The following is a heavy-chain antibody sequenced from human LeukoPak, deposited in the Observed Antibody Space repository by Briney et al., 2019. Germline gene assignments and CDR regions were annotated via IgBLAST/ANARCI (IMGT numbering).Heavy chain of an antibody. D-gene: IGHD3-22*01. CDR2: IYTSGST. Sequence: SETLSLTCTVSGGSVSSGSYYWSWIRQPPGKGLEWIGRIYTSGSTNYNPSLKSRVTISVDTSKNQFSLKLSSVTAADTAVYYCARGPTTYYYDSSGYYYDYWGQGTLVTVSS. CDR3: ARGPTTYYYDSSGYYYDY. CDR1: GGSVSSGSYY. V-gene: IGHV4-61*02. J-gene: IGHJ4*02.